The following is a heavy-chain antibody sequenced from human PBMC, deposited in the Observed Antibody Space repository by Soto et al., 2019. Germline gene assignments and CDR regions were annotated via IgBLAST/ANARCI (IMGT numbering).Heavy chain of an antibody. V-gene: IGHV4-39*01. CDR3: ARHRIEVVWRGFDF. CDR2: SSYNGGT. CDR1: TDSSSFTNSY. J-gene: IGHJ4*02. D-gene: IGHD3-10*01. Sequence: SETLSLTCTVSTDSSSFTNSYWGWIRQPPGKGLQWIGSSSYNGGTFYNPSLKGRVVISFDTSKKQSSLQVTSVTAADTAVYFCARHRIEVVWRGFDFWGQGSPVTVYS.